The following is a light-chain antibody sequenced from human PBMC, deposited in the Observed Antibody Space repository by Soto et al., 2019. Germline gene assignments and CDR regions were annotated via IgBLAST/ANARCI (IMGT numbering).Light chain of an antibody. CDR1: SSDVGAYNY. CDR3: SSFASSNTWV. V-gene: IGLV2-8*01. Sequence: QSALTPPPSASGSPGQSVTISCTGTSSDVGAYNYVSWYQQHAGKAPKLVIYEVTKRPSGVPDRFSGSKSANTASLTVSGLQAEDEADYYCSSFASSNTWVFGRGSKRTVL. J-gene: IGLJ3*02. CDR2: EVT.